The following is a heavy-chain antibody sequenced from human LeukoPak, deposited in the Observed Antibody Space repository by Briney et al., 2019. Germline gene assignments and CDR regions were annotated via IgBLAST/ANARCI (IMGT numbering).Heavy chain of an antibody. CDR3: ARGRSRWYSSSWYWGIYFDY. J-gene: IGHJ4*02. D-gene: IGHD6-13*01. CDR2: IKQDGSEK. CDR1: GFTFSSYW. V-gene: IGHV3-7*01. Sequence: GGSLRLSCAASGFTFSSYWMSWVRQAPGKGLEWVANIKQDGSEKYYVDSVKGRFTISRDNAKNSLYLQMNSLRAEDTAVYYCARGRSRWYSSSWYWGIYFDYWGQGTLVTVSS.